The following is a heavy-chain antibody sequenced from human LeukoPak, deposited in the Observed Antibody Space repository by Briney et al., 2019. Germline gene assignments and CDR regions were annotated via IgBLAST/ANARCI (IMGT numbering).Heavy chain of an antibody. V-gene: IGHV1-18*01. CDR2: ISAYNGNT. Sequence: GASVKVSCKASDYTVTSYGISWVRQAPGQGLEWMGWISAYNGNTNYAQKLQGRVTMTTDTSTSTAYMELRSLRSDDTAVYYCARDGCSSTSCHSYYYYGMDVWGQGTTVTVYS. J-gene: IGHJ6*02. D-gene: IGHD2-2*01. CDR1: DYTVTSYG. CDR3: ARDGCSSTSCHSYYYYGMDV.